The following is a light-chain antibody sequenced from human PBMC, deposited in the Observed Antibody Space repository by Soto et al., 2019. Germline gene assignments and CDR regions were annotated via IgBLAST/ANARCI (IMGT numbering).Light chain of an antibody. J-gene: IGKJ4*01. V-gene: IGKV1-27*01. CDR2: AAS. CDR1: QAIINY. CDR3: QKFNAGPT. Sequence: DIRMTQSRSSLSASVGDRVTIACRASQAIINYLAWYQQKPGKVPTLLIYAASTLQSGVPSRFSGSGSGTDFTLTISSLQPEDAATYYCQKFNAGPTFGGGTKVEI.